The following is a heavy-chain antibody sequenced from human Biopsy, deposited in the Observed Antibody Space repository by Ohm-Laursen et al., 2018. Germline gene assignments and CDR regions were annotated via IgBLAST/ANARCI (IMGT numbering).Heavy chain of an antibody. Sequence: SSVKVSCKAPGGTFSKYGVNWVRQAPGQGLEWLGGNIPILGTGNYAPKFHGRVTVVVDTSTSTATMELRSLRPDDTAVYYCATKLTGYFHHWGQGTLVIVSS. CDR3: ATKLTGYFHH. CDR1: GGTFSKYG. D-gene: IGHD3-9*01. CDR2: NIPILGTG. V-gene: IGHV1-69*06. J-gene: IGHJ1*01.